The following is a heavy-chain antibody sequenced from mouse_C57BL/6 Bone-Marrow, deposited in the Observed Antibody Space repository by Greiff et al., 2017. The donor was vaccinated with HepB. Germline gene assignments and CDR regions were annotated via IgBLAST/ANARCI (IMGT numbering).Heavy chain of an antibody. D-gene: IGHD1-1*01. Sequence: EVMLVESGGGLVQPGESLKLSCESNEYEFPSHDMSWVRKTPEERLELVAAINSDGGSTYYPDTMERRFIIARDNTKKTLYLPMSSLRSEDTALYYCARHYYGSPYAMDYWGQGTSVTVSS. V-gene: IGHV5-2*01. CDR3: ARHYYGSPYAMDY. CDR2: INSDGGST. J-gene: IGHJ4*01. CDR1: EYEFPSHD.